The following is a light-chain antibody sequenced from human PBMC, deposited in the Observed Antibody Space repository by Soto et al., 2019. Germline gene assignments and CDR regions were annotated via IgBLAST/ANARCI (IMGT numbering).Light chain of an antibody. CDR1: QSVSSN. CDR3: QQYGSSPQFT. J-gene: IGKJ3*01. CDR2: GAS. V-gene: IGKV3-20*01. Sequence: EIVLTQSPATLSVSPGERATLSCRASQSVSSNLAWYQQKPGQAPRLLIYGASSRATGIPDRFSGSGSGTDFTLTISRLEPEDFAVYYCQQYGSSPQFTFGPGTKVDIK.